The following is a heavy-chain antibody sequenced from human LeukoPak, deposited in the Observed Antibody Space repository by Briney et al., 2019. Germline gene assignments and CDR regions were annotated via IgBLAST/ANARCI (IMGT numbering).Heavy chain of an antibody. CDR3: ARDFPYISGSHPSYHYYMDV. Sequence: PGRSLRLSCAASGFTFSSYAMHWVRQAPGKGLEWVAVISYDGSNKYYADSVKGRFTISRDNSKNTLYLQMNSLRAEDTAVYYCARDFPYISGSHPSYHYYMDVWGKGTTVTVSS. J-gene: IGHJ6*03. V-gene: IGHV3-30-3*01. D-gene: IGHD1-26*01. CDR2: ISYDGSNK. CDR1: GFTFSSYA.